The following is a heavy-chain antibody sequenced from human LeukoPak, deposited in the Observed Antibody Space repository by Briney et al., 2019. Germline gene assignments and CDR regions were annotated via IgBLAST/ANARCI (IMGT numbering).Heavy chain of an antibody. D-gene: IGHD3-22*01. CDR3: ARGRRNVISGTMIVVVPFFAAFDI. V-gene: IGHV4-34*01. J-gene: IGHJ3*02. CDR2: INHSGST. CDR1: GGSISSYY. Sequence: NASETLSPTCTVSGGSISSYYWSWIRQPPGKGLEWIGEINHSGSTNYNPSLKSRVTISVDTSKNQFSLKLSSVTAADTAVYYCARGRRNVISGTMIVVVPFFAAFDIWGQGTMVTVSS.